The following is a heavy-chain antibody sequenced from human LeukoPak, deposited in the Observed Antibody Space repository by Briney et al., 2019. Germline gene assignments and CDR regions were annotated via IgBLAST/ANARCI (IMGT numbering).Heavy chain of an antibody. V-gene: IGHV3-23*01. D-gene: IGHD6-6*01. CDR1: GFTFSSYS. CDR2: ISGSGGST. Sequence: GGSLRLSCAASGFTFSSYSMNWVRQAPGKGLEWVSAISGSGGSTYYADSVKGRFTISRDNSKNTLYLQMNSLRAEDTAVYYCASQIAARYWTDYWGQGTLVTVSS. CDR3: ASQIAARYWTDY. J-gene: IGHJ4*02.